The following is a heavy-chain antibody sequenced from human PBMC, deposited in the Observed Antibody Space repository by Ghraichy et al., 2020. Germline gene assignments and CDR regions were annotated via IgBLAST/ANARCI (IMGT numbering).Heavy chain of an antibody. CDR3: ARDRDDIWGTFRYTCDS. V-gene: IGHV3-48*02. J-gene: IGHJ4*02. CDR2: ISGSSNTI. CDR1: GFTFSTYS. Sequence: LSLTCAASGFTFSTYSMNWFRQAPGKGLEWIAYISGSSNTIYYADSVKGRFTISRDNAKNSLYLQMNSLRDEDTAMYYCARDRDDIWGTFRYTCDSWGQGTLVTVSS. D-gene: IGHD3-16*02.